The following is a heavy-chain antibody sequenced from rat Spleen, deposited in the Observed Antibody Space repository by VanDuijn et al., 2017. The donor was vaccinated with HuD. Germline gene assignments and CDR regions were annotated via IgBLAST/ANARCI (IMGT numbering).Heavy chain of an antibody. D-gene: IGHD1-11*01. CDR3: GRRSGGIDY. V-gene: IGHV5S10*01. Sequence: EVQLVESDGGLVQPGRSLKLSCAASGFTFSDYNMAWVRQAPKKGLEWVATIIYDDSRTYYRDSVKGRFTISRDNAKSTLSLQMDSLRSEDTATYYCGRRSGGIDYWGQGVMVTVSS. CDR1: GFTFSDYN. J-gene: IGHJ2*01. CDR2: IIYDDSRT.